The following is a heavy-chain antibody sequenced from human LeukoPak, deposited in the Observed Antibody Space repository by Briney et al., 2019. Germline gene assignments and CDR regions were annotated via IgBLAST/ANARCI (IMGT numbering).Heavy chain of an antibody. CDR3: VNSDS. Sequence: GGSLRLSCAASGFTLSSYAMNWVRQAPGKGLEWVSAISGGGDSTYYADSVKGRFIIFRDNSKNTLYLQIDSLRAEDTAVYYCVNSDSWGQGTLVTVSS. CDR1: GFTLSSYA. V-gene: IGHV3-23*01. J-gene: IGHJ4*02. CDR2: ISGGGDST.